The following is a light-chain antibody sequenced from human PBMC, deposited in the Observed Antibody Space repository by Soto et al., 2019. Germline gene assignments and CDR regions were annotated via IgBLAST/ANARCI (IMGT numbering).Light chain of an antibody. V-gene: IGLV2-23*01. CDR3: CSYAGTTTV. CDR1: SSDSGTYNF. CDR2: EAT. Sequence: QSALTQPASVSGSPGQSITISCTRASSDSGTYNFFAWYQQHPGEAPKLIIYEATQRPSRVSNRFSGSKSGNTASLTISGLQADDEADYYCCSYAGTTTVFGGGTKLTVL. J-gene: IGLJ2*01.